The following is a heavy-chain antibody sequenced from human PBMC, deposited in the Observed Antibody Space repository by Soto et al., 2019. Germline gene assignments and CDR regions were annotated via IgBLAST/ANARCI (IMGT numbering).Heavy chain of an antibody. J-gene: IGHJ4*02. CDR2: VSGGGAST. D-gene: IGHD3-3*01. CDR1: GFSFAGYA. Sequence: EVQLWESGGGFVQPGGSLRLSCAATGFSFAGYAQTWVRQAPGKGLEWLSAVSGGGASTYYADSVRGRFSISRDVSGNMIYLQLNRLTAGDTATYYCAKTQTFNGFYGGFDAWGQGTRVTVSS. CDR3: AKTQTFNGFYGGFDA. V-gene: IGHV3-23*01.